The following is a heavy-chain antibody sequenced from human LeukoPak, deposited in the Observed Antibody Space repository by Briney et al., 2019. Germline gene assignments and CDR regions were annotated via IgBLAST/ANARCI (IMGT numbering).Heavy chain of an antibody. Sequence: GGSLRFSGAASGLTFSSYAMSWVRQTPGKGLKWVSGISGSGGSTYYADSVKGRFTISRDNSKNTLYLQMNSLRAEDTAVYYCAKFILSYYFDYWGQGTLVTVSS. V-gene: IGHV3-23*01. CDR2: ISGSGGST. D-gene: IGHD3-3*02. CDR3: AKFILSYYFDY. J-gene: IGHJ4*02. CDR1: GLTFSSYA.